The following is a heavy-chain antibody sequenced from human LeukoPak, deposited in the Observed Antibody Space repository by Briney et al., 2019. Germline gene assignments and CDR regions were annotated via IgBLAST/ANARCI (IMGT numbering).Heavy chain of an antibody. CDR3: ARTHPRARYCSGGSCYFFDY. J-gene: IGHJ4*02. CDR2: INHSGCT. D-gene: IGHD2-15*01. V-gene: IGHV4-34*01. Sequence: SETLSLTCAVYGGSFSGYYWSWIRQPPGKGLEWIGEINHSGCTNYNPSLKSRVTISVDTSKNQFSLKLSSVTAADTAVYYCARTHPRARYCSGGSCYFFDYWGPGTLVTVSS. CDR1: GGSFSGYY.